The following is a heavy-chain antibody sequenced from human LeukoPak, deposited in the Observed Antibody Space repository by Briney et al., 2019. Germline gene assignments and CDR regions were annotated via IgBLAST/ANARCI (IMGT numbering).Heavy chain of an antibody. Sequence: PGGSLRLFCAASGFTFSSYAMSWVRQAPGKGLEWVSAISGSGGSTYYADSVKGRFTISRDNSKNPLYLQMNSLRAEDTAVYYCAKDPAVATSRDYWDQGTLVTVSS. D-gene: IGHD5-12*01. CDR1: GFTFSSYA. V-gene: IGHV3-23*01. CDR2: ISGSGGST. J-gene: IGHJ4*02. CDR3: AKDPAVATSRDY.